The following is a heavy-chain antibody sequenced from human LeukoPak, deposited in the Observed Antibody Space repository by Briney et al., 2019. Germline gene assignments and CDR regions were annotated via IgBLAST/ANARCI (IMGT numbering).Heavy chain of an antibody. D-gene: IGHD6-6*01. J-gene: IGHJ6*03. V-gene: IGHV3-30*04. CDR1: GFTFRSSA. CDR3: ARQGSSLRYFHTYLDV. CDR2: LPYDGTEK. Sequence: GRSLRLSCAASGFTFRSSAMHWVRQAPGKGLEWVALLPYDGTEKYYVESVKGRFTISRDNSNNMLYLQMNSLRVEDTAVYFCARQGSSLRYFHTYLDVWGKGTTVTVSS.